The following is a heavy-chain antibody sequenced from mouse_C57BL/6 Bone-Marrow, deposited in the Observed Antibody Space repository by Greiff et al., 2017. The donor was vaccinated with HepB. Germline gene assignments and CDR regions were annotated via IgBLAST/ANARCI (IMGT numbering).Heavy chain of an antibody. D-gene: IGHD2-4*01. V-gene: IGHV5-16*01. CDR1: GFTFSDYY. CDR2: INYDGSST. J-gene: IGHJ4*01. Sequence: EVKLVESEGGLVQPGSSMKLSCTASGFTFSDYYMAWVRQVPEKGLEWVANINYDGSSTYYLDSLKSRFIISRDNAKNILYLQMSSLKSEDTATYYCAVYYDYDEVNYYAMDYWGQGTSVTVSS. CDR3: AVYYDYDEVNYYAMDY.